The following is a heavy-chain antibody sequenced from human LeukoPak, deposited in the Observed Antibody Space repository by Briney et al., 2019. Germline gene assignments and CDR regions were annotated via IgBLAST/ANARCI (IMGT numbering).Heavy chain of an antibody. CDR1: GGSISSYY. CDR3: ARLVQRSGWYGGLDY. V-gene: IGHV4-59*01. D-gene: IGHD6-19*01. J-gene: IGHJ4*02. CDR2: IYYSGST. Sequence: SETLSLNRTVSGGSISSYYWSWIRQPPGKGLEWIGYIYYSGSTNYNPSLKSRVTISVDTSKNQFSLKLSSVTAADTAVYYCARLVQRSGWYGGLDYWGQGTLVTVSS.